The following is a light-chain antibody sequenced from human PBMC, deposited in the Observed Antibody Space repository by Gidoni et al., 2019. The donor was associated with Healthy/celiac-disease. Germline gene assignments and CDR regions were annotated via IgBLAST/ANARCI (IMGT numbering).Light chain of an antibody. CDR3: QVWDSSSDHPV. V-gene: IGLV3-21*03. Sequence: SYVLTQPPSVSVAPGKTARITCGGNNIGSKSVHWYQQKPGQPPVLVVYDDSDRPSGLPERFSGSNSGNTATLTISRVEAGDEADYYCQVWDSSSDHPVFGGGTKLTVL. CDR1: NIGSKS. J-gene: IGLJ2*01. CDR2: DDS.